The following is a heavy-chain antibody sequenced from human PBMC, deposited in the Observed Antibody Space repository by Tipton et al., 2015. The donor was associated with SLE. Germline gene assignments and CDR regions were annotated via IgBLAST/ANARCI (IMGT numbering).Heavy chain of an antibody. CDR2: IYYSGST. V-gene: IGHV4-39*07. CDR1: GGSLSSSSYY. CDR3: ARELGYSSSWLVGY. J-gene: IGHJ4*02. Sequence: TLSLTCTVSGGSLSSSSYYWGWIRQPPGKGLEWIGSIYYSGSTNYNPSLKSRVTISVDTSKNQFSLKLSSVTAADTAVYYCARELGYSSSWLVGYWGQGTLVTVSS. D-gene: IGHD6-13*01.